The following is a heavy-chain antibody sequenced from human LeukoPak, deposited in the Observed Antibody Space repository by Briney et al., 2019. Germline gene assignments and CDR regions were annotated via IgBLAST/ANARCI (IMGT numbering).Heavy chain of an antibody. CDR1: GFTISSYA. CDR2: ISGSGGST. CDR3: AKGFSSSQTRGPFDI. Sequence: GGSLRLSCAASGFTISSYAMSWVRQAPGKGLEWVSAISGSGGSTYYADSVKGRFTISRDNSKNTLYLQMNSLRAEDTAVYYCAKGFSSSQTRGPFDIWGQGTMVTVSS. V-gene: IGHV3-23*01. J-gene: IGHJ3*02. D-gene: IGHD6-13*01.